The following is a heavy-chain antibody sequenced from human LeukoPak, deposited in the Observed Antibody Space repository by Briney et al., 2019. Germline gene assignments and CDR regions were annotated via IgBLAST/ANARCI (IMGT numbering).Heavy chain of an antibody. Sequence: ASVKVSCKASGYTFTRYDINWVRQATGQGLEWMGWMNPNSGNTGYAQKFQGRVIMTRNTSISTAYMELSSLRSEDTAVYYCARALSGWGLDYWGQGTLVTVSS. CDR3: ARALSGWGLDY. V-gene: IGHV1-8*01. CDR2: MNPNSGNT. J-gene: IGHJ4*02. CDR1: GYTFTRYD. D-gene: IGHD3-16*01.